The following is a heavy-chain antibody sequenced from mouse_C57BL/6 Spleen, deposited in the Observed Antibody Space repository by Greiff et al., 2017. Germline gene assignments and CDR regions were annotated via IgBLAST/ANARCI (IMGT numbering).Heavy chain of an antibody. CDR1: GYSITSGYY. CDR3: ARDRGLA. Sequence: EVKLQESGPGLVKPSQSLSLTCSVTGYSITSGYYWNWIRQFPGNKLEWMGYISYDGSNNYNPSLKNRISITRDTSKNQFFLKLNSVTTEDTATYYCARDRGLAWGQGTTLTVSS. D-gene: IGHD2-13*01. CDR2: ISYDGSN. V-gene: IGHV3-6*01. J-gene: IGHJ2*01.